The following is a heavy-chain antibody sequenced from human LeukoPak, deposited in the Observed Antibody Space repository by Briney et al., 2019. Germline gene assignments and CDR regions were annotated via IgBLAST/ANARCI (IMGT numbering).Heavy chain of an antibody. CDR1: GYSISSGYY. CDR2: IYHSGST. D-gene: IGHD5-24*01. CDR3: ARDGYNLWAFDI. Sequence: PSETLSLTCTVSGYSISSGYYWGWIRQPPGKGQEWIGSIYHSGSTYYNPSLKSRVTISVDTSKNQFSLKLSSVTAADTAVYYCARDGYNLWAFDIWGQGTMVTVSS. J-gene: IGHJ3*02. V-gene: IGHV4-38-2*02.